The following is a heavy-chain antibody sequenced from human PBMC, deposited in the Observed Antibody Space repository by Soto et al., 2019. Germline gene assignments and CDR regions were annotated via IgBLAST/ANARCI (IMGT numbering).Heavy chain of an antibody. J-gene: IGHJ4*02. CDR3: VSGPPGRY. CDR2: INHSGST. Sequence: SETLSLTCAVCGGSFSGYYWSWIRQPPGKGLEWIGEINHSGSTNYNPSLKSRVTISVDTSKNQFSLKLSSVTAADTAVYYCVSGPPGRYWGQGTLVTVSS. D-gene: IGHD2-8*02. CDR1: GGSFSGYY. V-gene: IGHV4-34*01.